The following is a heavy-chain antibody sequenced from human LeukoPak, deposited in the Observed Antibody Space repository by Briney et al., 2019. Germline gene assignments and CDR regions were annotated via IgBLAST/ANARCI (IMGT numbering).Heavy chain of an antibody. J-gene: IGHJ5*02. CDR3: ARAFDFWSGYSWFDP. V-gene: IGHV4-59*01. CDR1: GGSISSYY. Sequence: SETLSLTCTVSGGSISSYYWSWIRQPPGKGLEWIGYIYYGGSTNYNPSLKSRVTISVDTSKNQFSLKLSSVTAADTAVYYCARAFDFWSGYSWFDPWGQGTLVTVSS. CDR2: IYYGGST. D-gene: IGHD3-3*01.